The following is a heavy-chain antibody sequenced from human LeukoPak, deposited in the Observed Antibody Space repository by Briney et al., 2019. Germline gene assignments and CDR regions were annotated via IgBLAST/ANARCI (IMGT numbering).Heavy chain of an antibody. D-gene: IGHD6-6*01. CDR3: ARVRVAARPFNWFDP. CDR1: GGSISSYY. Sequence: PSETLSLTCTVSGGSISSYYWSWIRQPPGKGLEWIGYIYDTGSTNYKPSLKSRVTISVDTSKNHFSLNLSSVTAADTAVYYCARVRVAARPFNWFDPWGQGALVTVSS. J-gene: IGHJ5*02. V-gene: IGHV4-59*12. CDR2: IYDTGST.